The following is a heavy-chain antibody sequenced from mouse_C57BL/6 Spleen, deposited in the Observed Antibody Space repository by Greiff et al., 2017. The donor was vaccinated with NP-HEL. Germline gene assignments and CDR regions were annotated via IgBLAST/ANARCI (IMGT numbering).Heavy chain of an antibody. Sequence: EVKLVESGPGMVKPSQSLSLTCTVTGYSITSGYDWHWIRHFPGNKLEWMGYISYSGSTNYNPSLKSRISITHDTSKNHFFLKLNSVTTDDTATYYCAKGRLSNPFAYWGQGTLVTVSA. CDR1: GYSITSGYD. J-gene: IGHJ3*01. V-gene: IGHV3-1*01. D-gene: IGHD2-5*01. CDR3: AKGRLSNPFAY. CDR2: ISYSGST.